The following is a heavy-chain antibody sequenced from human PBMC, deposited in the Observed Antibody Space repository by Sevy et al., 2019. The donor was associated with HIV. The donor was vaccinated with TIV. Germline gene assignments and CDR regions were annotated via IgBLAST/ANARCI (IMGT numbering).Heavy chain of an antibody. D-gene: IGHD4-17*01. Sequence: ASVKVSCKASGGTFSSYAISWVRQAPGQGLEWMGGIIPIFGTANYAQKFQGRVTITADESTSTAYMELSSLRSEDTAVYYCARGLAVTTPTNIWGRGTMVTVSS. CDR3: ARGLAVTTPTNI. CDR1: GGTFSSYA. CDR2: IIPIFGTA. J-gene: IGHJ3*02. V-gene: IGHV1-69*13.